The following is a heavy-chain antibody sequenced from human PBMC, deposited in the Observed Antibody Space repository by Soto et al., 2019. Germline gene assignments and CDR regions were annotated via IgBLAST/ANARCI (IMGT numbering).Heavy chain of an antibody. CDR1: GFTFSSYA. Sequence: PGGSLRHSCAASGFTFSSYAMSWVRQAPGKGLEWVSAISGSGGSTYYADSVKGRFTISRDNSKNTLYLQMNSLRAEDTAVYYCAKDGLERRVTNFDYWGQGTLVTVSS. D-gene: IGHD1-1*01. V-gene: IGHV3-23*01. CDR2: ISGSGGST. J-gene: IGHJ4*02. CDR3: AKDGLERRVTNFDY.